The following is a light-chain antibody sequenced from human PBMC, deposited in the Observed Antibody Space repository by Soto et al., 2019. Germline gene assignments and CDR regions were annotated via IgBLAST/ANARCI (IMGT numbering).Light chain of an antibody. CDR3: QQYNNWPKT. CDR1: QRLSSN. Sequence: EIVMTHFPATLSVSPGERATLSCRASQRLSSNLAWYQQKPGQAPRLLIHGASTRATGIPARFSGSGSGTEFTLTISSLQSEDFAVYYCQQYNNWPKTFGQGTKVDIK. V-gene: IGKV3-15*01. J-gene: IGKJ1*01. CDR2: GAS.